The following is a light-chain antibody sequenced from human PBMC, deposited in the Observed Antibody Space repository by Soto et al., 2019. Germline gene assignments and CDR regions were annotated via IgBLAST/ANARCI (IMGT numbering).Light chain of an antibody. CDR2: DAS. V-gene: IGKV1-5*01. Sequence: DLQMTQSPSTLSASVGDRVTITCRASQSISTWLAWFQQKPGKAPKLLIYDASTLQSGVPSRFSGSGSGTEFTLTISSLQPGDSATYYCQQYNSYSPTFGQGTKVEVK. CDR1: QSISTW. CDR3: QQYNSYSPT. J-gene: IGKJ1*01.